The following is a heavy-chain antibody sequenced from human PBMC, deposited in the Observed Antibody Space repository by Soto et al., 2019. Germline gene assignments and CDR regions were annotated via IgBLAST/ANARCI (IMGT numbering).Heavy chain of an antibody. CDR3: ARDKRYYGSGVGSGYYGMDV. CDR2: TYYRSKWYN. CDR1: GDSVSSNSAA. Sequence: PSQTLSLTCAISGDSVSSNSAAWNWIRQSPSRGLEWLGRTYYRSKWYNDYAVSVKSRITINPDTSKNQFSLQLNSVTPEDMAVYYCARDKRYYGSGVGSGYYGMDVWGQGTKVTVSS. V-gene: IGHV6-1*01. J-gene: IGHJ6*02. D-gene: IGHD3-10*01.